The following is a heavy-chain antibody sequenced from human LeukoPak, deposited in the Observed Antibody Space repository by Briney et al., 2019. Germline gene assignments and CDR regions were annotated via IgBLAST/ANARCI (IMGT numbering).Heavy chain of an antibody. CDR3: ARDQDAAMVRGALLYFHYYYGMDV. Sequence: GGSLRLSCAAPGFTFSSYSMNWVRQAPGKGLEWVSSISSSSSYIYYADSVKGRFTISRDNAKNSLYLQMNSLRAEDTAVYYCARDQDAAMVRGALLYFHYYYGMDVWGQGTTVTVSS. V-gene: IGHV3-21*01. J-gene: IGHJ6*02. D-gene: IGHD3-10*01. CDR1: GFTFSSYS. CDR2: ISSSSSYI.